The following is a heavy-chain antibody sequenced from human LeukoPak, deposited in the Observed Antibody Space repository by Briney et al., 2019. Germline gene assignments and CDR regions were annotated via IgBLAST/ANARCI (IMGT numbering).Heavy chain of an antibody. CDR2: INPNNGDT. V-gene: IGHV1-2*02. J-gene: IGHJ5*02. D-gene: IGHD2-15*01. Sequence: ASVKVSCKDSGYSFTGYQMHWVRQAPGQGLEWMGWINPNNGDTNYAQKFQGRVAMTRDTSISTAYMELSSLRSDDTAVYYCARPLYCRDGSCLNWFDAWGQGTLVAVSS. CDR3: ARPLYCRDGSCLNWFDA. CDR1: GYSFTGYQ.